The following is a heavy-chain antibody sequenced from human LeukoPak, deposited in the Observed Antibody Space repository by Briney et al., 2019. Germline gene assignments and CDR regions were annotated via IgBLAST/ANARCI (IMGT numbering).Heavy chain of an antibody. CDR3: ARAYSGSPDRFDP. CDR1: GYSISSGYY. Sequence: SETLSLTCTVSGYSISSGYYWGWIRQPPGRGLEWIGSMYHSGNTYYNPSLKSRVTISVDTSKNQFSLKLSSVTAADTAVYYCARAYSGSPDRFDPWGQGTLVTVSS. CDR2: MYHSGNT. V-gene: IGHV4-38-2*02. D-gene: IGHD1-26*01. J-gene: IGHJ5*02.